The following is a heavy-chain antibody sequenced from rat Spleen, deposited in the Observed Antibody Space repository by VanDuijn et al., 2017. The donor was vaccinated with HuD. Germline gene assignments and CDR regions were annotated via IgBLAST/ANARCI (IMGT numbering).Heavy chain of an antibody. CDR1: GFTFSDYD. J-gene: IGHJ2*01. CDR2: ISYDGTAA. CDR3: ARRARYFDY. Sequence: EVQLVESGGGLVQPGRSLKLSCAASGFTFSDYDMAWVRQAPTEGLEWVASISYDGTAAYYRDSVRGRFTISRDNAKSALYLQMDSLRSEDTATYYCARRARYFDYWGQGVMVTVSS. V-gene: IGHV5S23*01.